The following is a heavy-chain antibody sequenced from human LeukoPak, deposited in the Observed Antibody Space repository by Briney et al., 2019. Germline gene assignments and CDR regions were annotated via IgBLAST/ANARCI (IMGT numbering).Heavy chain of an antibody. D-gene: IGHD2/OR15-2a*01. CDR2: IYSGGST. CDR1: GLTVRSNY. V-gene: IGHV3-66*01. CDR3: ARGTVTTVLY. J-gene: IGHJ4*02. Sequence: GGSLRLSCASSGLTVRSNYMSWVRQAPGRGLEWVSVIYSGGSTYYADSVKGRFTISRDNSKNTLFLQMNSLRAGDTSVYYCARGTVTTVLYWRGGTLVTVSS.